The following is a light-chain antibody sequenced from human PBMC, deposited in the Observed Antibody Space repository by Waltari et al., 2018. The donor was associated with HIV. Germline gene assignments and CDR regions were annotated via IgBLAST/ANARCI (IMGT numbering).Light chain of an antibody. CDR2: EVS. Sequence: QSALTQPPSASGSPGQSVTISCTGTSSDVGGYNYVSWYQQHPGKAPKLMIYEVSKRPSGVPERFSGSKSGNTASLTVSGLQAEDEADYYCSSRAGGDNYVFGTGTRVSVL. J-gene: IGLJ1*01. CDR1: SSDVGGYNY. V-gene: IGLV2-8*01. CDR3: SSRAGGDNYV.